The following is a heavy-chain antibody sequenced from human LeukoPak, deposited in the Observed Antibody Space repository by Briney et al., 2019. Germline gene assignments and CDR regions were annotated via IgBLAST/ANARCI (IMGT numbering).Heavy chain of an antibody. V-gene: IGHV1-2*02. D-gene: IGHD6-6*01. CDR2: INPNSGCT. J-gene: IGHJ4*02. Sequence: ASVKVSCKASVYTFTDYYMHWVPQAPGQGLEWMGWINPNSGCTNFAQKFQGRVAMTRVTSISTAYLELGSLRSDDTAVYFCARARWQLVPYFDSWGQGTLVTVSS. CDR3: ARARWQLVPYFDS. CDR1: VYTFTDYY.